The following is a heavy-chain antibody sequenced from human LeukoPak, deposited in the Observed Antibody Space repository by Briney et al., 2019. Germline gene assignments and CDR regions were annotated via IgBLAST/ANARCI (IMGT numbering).Heavy chain of an antibody. CDR2: INPNSGGT. D-gene: IGHD1-26*01. CDR3: ARDLGQAHPYYYYYMDV. V-gene: IGHV1-2*02. Sequence: ASVNVSCKASGYTFTGYYMHWVRQAPGQGLEWMGWINPNSGGTNYAQKFQGRVTMTRDTSISTAYMELSRLRSDDTAVYYCARDLGQAHPYYYYYMDVWGKGTTVTVSS. J-gene: IGHJ6*03. CDR1: GYTFTGYY.